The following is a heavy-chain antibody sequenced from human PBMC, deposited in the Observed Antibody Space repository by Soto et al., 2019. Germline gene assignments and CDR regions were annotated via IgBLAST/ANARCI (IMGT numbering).Heavy chain of an antibody. CDR3: AKDSRVVAATLDS. CDR2: ISGSGGDT. D-gene: IGHD2-15*01. CDR1: GFTFSSYT. Sequence: GGSLRLSCAASGFTFSSYTMNWVRQAPGKGLEWVSSISGSGGDTYYADSVKGRFTVSRDNFKNTLFLQMNSLRVEDTAVFYCAKDSRVVAATLDSWGQGTLVTVSS. V-gene: IGHV3-23*01. J-gene: IGHJ4*02.